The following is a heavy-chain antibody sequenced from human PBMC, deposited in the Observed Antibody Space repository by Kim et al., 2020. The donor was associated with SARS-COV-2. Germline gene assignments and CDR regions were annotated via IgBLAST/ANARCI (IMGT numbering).Heavy chain of an antibody. Sequence: GGSLRLSCTASGFTFGDYAMSWVRQAPGKGLEWVGFIRTKAYGGTTEYATSVTGRFTISRDDSKSIAYLQMNSLKTEDTAVYYCTRDDFWSGYNDYWGQGTLVTVSS. CDR3: TRDDFWSGYNDY. V-gene: IGHV3-49*04. CDR1: GFTFGDYA. CDR2: IRTKAYGGTT. D-gene: IGHD3-3*01. J-gene: IGHJ4*02.